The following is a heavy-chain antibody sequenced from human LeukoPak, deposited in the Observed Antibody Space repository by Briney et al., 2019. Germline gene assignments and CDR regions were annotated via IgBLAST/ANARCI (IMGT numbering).Heavy chain of an antibody. Sequence: GESLKISCKGSGYSFTSYWIGWVCQMPGKGLEWMGIIYPGDSDIRYSPSFQGQVTISADKSISTAYLQWSSLKASDTAMYYCARLGYDILTGYYNSGTGDYWGQGTLVTVS. CDR3: ARLGYDILTGYYNSGTGDY. CDR2: IYPGDSDI. V-gene: IGHV5-51*01. CDR1: GYSFTSYW. J-gene: IGHJ4*02. D-gene: IGHD3-9*01.